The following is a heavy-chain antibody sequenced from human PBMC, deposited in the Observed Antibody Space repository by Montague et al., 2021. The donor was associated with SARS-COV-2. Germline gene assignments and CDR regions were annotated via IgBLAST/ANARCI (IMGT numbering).Heavy chain of an antibody. D-gene: IGHD5-12*01. V-gene: IGHV3-23*01. J-gene: IGHJ5*01. CDR2: ISGASVRI. CDR3: VKVRDSGYDYPNGFDS. CDR1: GFSFSRYA. Sequence: SLGLSCAASGFSFSRYAMSWVRQAPGKGLEWVSGISGASVRIYYADSVKGRFTISRDNSKNTLDVQMNSLRAEDTAVYYCVKVRDSGYDYPNGFDSWGQGTLVTVSS.